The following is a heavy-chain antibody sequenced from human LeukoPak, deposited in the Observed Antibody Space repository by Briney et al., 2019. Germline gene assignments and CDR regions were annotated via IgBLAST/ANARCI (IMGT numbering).Heavy chain of an antibody. CDR1: GYTFTGYY. D-gene: IGHD2-15*01. J-gene: IGHJ4*02. Sequence: ASVKVSCKVSGYTFTGYYMHWVRQAPGQGLEWMGWMNPNSGDTSYAQKFQGRVTMTRDTPISTAYMELSGLRSDDTAVYYCGRRRIDCSDTGCYVDYWGQGTLVTVSS. CDR3: GRRRIDCSDTGCYVDY. V-gene: IGHV1-2*02. CDR2: MNPNSGDT.